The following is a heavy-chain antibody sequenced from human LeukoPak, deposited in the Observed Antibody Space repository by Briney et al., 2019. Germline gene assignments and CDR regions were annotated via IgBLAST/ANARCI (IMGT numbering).Heavy chain of an antibody. Sequence: GASVKVSCKASGYSFTGYYIHWVRQATGQGTEWMGRIDPNSGGTNAAQKFQARVTLTRDTSIATVYMELSSLRSNDTAVYYCARDQARTTTWYLYMNYWGQGTLVTVSS. D-gene: IGHD3/OR15-3a*01. CDR3: ARDQARTTTWYLYMNY. V-gene: IGHV1-2*06. CDR2: IDPNSGGT. J-gene: IGHJ4*02. CDR1: GYSFTGYY.